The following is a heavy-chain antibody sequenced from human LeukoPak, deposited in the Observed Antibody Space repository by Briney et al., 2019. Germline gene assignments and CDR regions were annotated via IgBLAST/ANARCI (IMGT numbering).Heavy chain of an antibody. CDR1: GGSIRSYY. Sequence: SETLSLTCTVSGGSIRSYYWSWIRQPPGNGLERIGYIYYSGSTNYNPSLKSRVTISVDTSKNQFSLKLSSVTAADTAVYYCARGGGSTDYYDSSGYFWGQGTLVTVSS. D-gene: IGHD3-22*01. V-gene: IGHV4-59*01. CDR3: ARGGGSTDYYDSSGYF. J-gene: IGHJ4*02. CDR2: IYYSGST.